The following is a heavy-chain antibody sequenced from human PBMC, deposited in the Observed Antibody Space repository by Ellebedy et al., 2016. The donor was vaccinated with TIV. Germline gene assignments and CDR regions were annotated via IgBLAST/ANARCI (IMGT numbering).Heavy chain of an antibody. CDR1: GYTLTELS. D-gene: IGHD3-10*01. Sequence: ASVKVSCXVSGYTLTELSMHWVRQAPGKGLEWMGGFDPEDGETIYAQKFQGRVTMTEDTSTDTAYMELSSLRSEDTAVYYCATVVVWRGSGARSGYGMDVWGQGTTVTVSS. V-gene: IGHV1-24*01. CDR3: ATVVVWRGSGARSGYGMDV. J-gene: IGHJ6*02. CDR2: FDPEDGET.